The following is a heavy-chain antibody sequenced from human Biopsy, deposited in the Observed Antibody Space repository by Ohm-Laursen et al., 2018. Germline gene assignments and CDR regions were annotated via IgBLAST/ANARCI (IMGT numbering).Heavy chain of an antibody. V-gene: IGHV4-39*01. CDR2: IFYRGST. D-gene: IGHD3-22*01. J-gene: IGHJ5*02. Sequence: PSDTLSLTCPVSGGSISNNNYYWGWIRQPPGKGLEWIGSIFYRGSTHYKPSLKSRVNISVDTSKNQFSLKLNSVTAADTAAYYCARDYDTSGYYYVSWGQGTLVTVSS. CDR1: GGSISNNNYY. CDR3: ARDYDTSGYYYVS.